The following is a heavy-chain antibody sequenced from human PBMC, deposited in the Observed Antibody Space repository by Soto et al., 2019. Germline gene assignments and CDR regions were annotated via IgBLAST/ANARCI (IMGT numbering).Heavy chain of an antibody. J-gene: IGHJ6*02. D-gene: IGHD2-15*01. V-gene: IGHV1-69*01. CDR2: IIPIFGTA. CDR3: ASGYCSGGSCYWDYYGMDV. CDR1: GGTFCSYA. Sequence: QVQLVQSGAEVKKPGSSVKVSCKASGGTFCSYAISWVRQAPGQGLEWMGGIIPIFGTANYAQKFQGRVTITADESTSTAYMELSSLRSEDTAVYYCASGYCSGGSCYWDYYGMDVWGQGTTVTVSS.